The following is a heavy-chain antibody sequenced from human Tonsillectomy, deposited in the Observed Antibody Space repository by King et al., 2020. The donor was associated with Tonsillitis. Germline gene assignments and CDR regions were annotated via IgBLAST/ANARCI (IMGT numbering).Heavy chain of an antibody. CDR3: AKPHTAGFYYHYGLDV. D-gene: IGHD5-18*01. CDR1: GFTFSNYG. J-gene: IGHJ6*02. CDR2: ISYDGGSQ. Sequence: VQLVESGGGVVQPGKSLRLSCAASGFTFSNYGIHWVRQAPGKGLEWVAIISYDGGSQYYADSVQGRFSISRDNSKDTLYLQMNSLRVEDTAVYYCAKPHTAGFYYHYGLDVWGQGTAVTVSS. V-gene: IGHV3-30*18.